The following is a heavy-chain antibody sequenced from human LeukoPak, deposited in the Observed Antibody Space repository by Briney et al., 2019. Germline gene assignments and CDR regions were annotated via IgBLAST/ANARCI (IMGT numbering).Heavy chain of an antibody. CDR3: AGDGTGVLPGDAFDI. CDR1: GFTFSTHS. Sequence: GGSLTLSCAASGFTFSTHSMNWVRQAPGKGLEWVSYISHTGNDIYYGESVKGRFTISRDNAKNSLYLQMHTLRAEDTAVYYCAGDGTGVLPGDAFDIWSQGTMVIVSS. V-gene: IGHV3-21*05. CDR2: ISHTGNDI. J-gene: IGHJ3*02. D-gene: IGHD1-1*01.